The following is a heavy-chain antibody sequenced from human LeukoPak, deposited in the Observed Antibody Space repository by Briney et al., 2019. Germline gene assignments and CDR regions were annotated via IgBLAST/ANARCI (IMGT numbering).Heavy chain of an antibody. CDR1: GGTFSSYA. Sequence: ASVKVSCKASGGTFSSYAISWVRQAPGQGLEWMGIINPSGGSTSYAQKFQGRVTMTRDTSTSTVYMELSSLRSEDTAVYYCARAFTPSLLLWFGEGGYYFDYWGQGTLVTVSS. CDR3: ARAFTPSLLLWFGEGGYYFDY. J-gene: IGHJ4*02. D-gene: IGHD3-10*01. CDR2: INPSGGST. V-gene: IGHV1-46*01.